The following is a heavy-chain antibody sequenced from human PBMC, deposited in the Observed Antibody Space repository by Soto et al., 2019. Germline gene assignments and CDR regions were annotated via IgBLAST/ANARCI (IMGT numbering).Heavy chain of an antibody. V-gene: IGHV3-21*01. D-gene: IGHD2-2*01. J-gene: IGHJ4*02. CDR1: GSTFRNYG. CDR3: ARDGSAGSSIRY. CDR2: SDESGNYI. Sequence: EVQVVEAGGGLVKPGGSLRLSCTASGSTFRNYGMNWVRQAPGKGLEWVSSSDESGNYIYYADSVQGRFTMSRDNAKNSLYLQINSLTAADTATYFCARDGSAGSSIRYWGQGTLVTVSS.